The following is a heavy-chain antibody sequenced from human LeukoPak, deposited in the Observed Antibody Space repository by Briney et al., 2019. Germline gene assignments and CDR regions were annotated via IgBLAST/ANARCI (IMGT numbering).Heavy chain of an antibody. D-gene: IGHD6-19*01. Sequence: GASLRLSCAASGFTFSSYWMHWVRQAPGKGLVWVSRINSDGSSTSYADSVKGRFTISRDNAKNTLYLQMNSLRAEDTAVYYCASQLYSSGCPGDYWGQGTLVTVSS. J-gene: IGHJ4*02. CDR2: INSDGSST. CDR1: GFTFSSYW. V-gene: IGHV3-74*01. CDR3: ASQLYSSGCPGDY.